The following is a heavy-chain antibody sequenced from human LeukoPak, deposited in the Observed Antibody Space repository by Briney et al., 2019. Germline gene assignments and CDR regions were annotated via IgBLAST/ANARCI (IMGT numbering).Heavy chain of an antibody. J-gene: IGHJ4*02. CDR1: GGSISSGGYY. V-gene: IGHV4-30-2*01. CDR2: IYHSGST. Sequence: SQTLSLTCTVSGGSISSGGYYWSWIRQPPGKGLEWIGYIYHSGSTYYNPSLKSRVTISVDRSKKQFSLKLSSVTAADTAVYYCARDDYYDSSGYPGYWGQGTLVTVSS. D-gene: IGHD3-22*01. CDR3: ARDDYYDSSGYPGY.